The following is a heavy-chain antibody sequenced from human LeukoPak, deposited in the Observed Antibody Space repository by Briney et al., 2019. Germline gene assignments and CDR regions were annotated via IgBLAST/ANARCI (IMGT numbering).Heavy chain of an antibody. CDR1: GFTFSSYA. CDR2: IYSGGST. D-gene: IGHD6-19*01. V-gene: IGHV3-53*01. J-gene: IGHJ3*02. CDR3: ARDLIAVAGTGAFDI. Sequence: GGSLRLSCAASGFTFSSYAMSWVRQAPGKGLEWVSVIYSGGSTYYADSVKGRFTISRDNSKNTLYLQMNSLRAEDTAVYYCARDLIAVAGTGAFDIWGQGTMVTVSS.